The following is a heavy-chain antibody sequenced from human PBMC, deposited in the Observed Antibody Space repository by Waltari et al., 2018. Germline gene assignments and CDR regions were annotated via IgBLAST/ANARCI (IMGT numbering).Heavy chain of an antibody. CDR2: IYYSGST. V-gene: IGHV4-39*07. Sequence: QLQLPESGPGLVKPSETLSLTCTFSGVSISSSSHYWGWIRQPPGKGLEWIGSIYYSGSTDYNPSLKSRVTISVDTSKNQFSLKLSSVTAADTAVYYCARVSMVQGNAFDIWGQGTMVTVSS. D-gene: IGHD3-10*01. CDR3: ARVSMVQGNAFDI. J-gene: IGHJ3*02. CDR1: GVSISSSSHY.